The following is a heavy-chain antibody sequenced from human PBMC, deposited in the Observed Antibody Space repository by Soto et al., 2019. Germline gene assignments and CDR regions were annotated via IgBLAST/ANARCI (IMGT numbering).Heavy chain of an antibody. D-gene: IGHD2-8*01. V-gene: IGHV1-58*01. CDR2: IAVGSGYT. CDR3: AADATAWQQMVPSDY. CDR1: GFTFTSSA. Sequence: SVKVSCKASGFTFTSSAFQWVRQARGQRLEWIGWIAVGSGYTNYAQRFQDRVTLARDMSTATTYMELSRLTSEDTAIYYCAADATAWQQMVPSDYWGQGTLVTVSS. J-gene: IGHJ4*02.